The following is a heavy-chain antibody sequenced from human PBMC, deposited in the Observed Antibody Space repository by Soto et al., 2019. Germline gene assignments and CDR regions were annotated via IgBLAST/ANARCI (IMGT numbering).Heavy chain of an antibody. J-gene: IGHJ5*02. CDR2: ISTYNGNTNT. V-gene: IGHV1-18*04. CDR3: ARGGQKNLHTPLGP. Sequence: ASVKVPCKASTETFNNYGIAWVRQAPGQGLEWMGWISTYNGNTNTYHKKRFQGRFTMTPDSASNTAYMELRSLTPDDTAVYYCARGGQKNLHTPLGPWAQRTRGTVSS. CDR1: TETFNNYG.